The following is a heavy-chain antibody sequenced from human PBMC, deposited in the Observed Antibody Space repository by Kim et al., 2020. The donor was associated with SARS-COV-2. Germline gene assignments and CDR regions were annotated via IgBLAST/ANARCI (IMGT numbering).Heavy chain of an antibody. CDR3: ARQSGLGIPPFAQDWLGP. CDR1: GYTFTNYN. J-gene: IGHJ5*02. D-gene: IGHD3-16*01. CDR2: ILGYNGGT. V-gene: IGHV1-3*01. Sequence: ASVKVSCKTSGYTFTNYNLHWVRQAPGQRLEWMGRILGYNGGTKYSQKFQDRLTITRDTSATTAYMELSSLTSEDTAIYYCARQSGLGIPPFAQDWLGPWGRGTLVTVSA.